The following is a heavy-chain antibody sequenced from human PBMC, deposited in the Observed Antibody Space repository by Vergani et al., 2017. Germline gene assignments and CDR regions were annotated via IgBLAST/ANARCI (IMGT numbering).Heavy chain of an antibody. CDR3: ARAGEGYXSSTTCFFYYMDV. V-gene: IGHV1-69*01. Sequence: QVQLVQSGAEVKKPGSSVKVSCKASGGTFGTYGFNWVRQAPGQGLEWVGGIFPIYGIANYGRKFQGRVTITADEATSTLYMELGGLRSDDTAVYYCARAGEGYXSSTTCFFYYMDVWGKGTTVTVSS. CDR2: IFPIYGIA. J-gene: IGHJ6*03. CDR1: GGTFGTYG. D-gene: IGHD2-2*01.